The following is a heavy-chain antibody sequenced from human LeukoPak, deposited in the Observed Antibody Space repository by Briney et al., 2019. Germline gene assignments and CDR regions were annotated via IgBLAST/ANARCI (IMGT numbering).Heavy chain of an antibody. D-gene: IGHD2-21*02. CDR2: MNPNSGNT. J-gene: IGHJ4*02. Sequence: ASVKVSCKASGYTFTSYDINWVRQATGQGLEWMGWMNPNSGNTGYAQKFQGRVTMTRNTSISIAYMELSSLRSEDTAVYYCARGGIVVVTARPYYFDYWGQGTLVTVSS. V-gene: IGHV1-8*01. CDR1: GYTFTSYD. CDR3: ARGGIVVVTARPYYFDY.